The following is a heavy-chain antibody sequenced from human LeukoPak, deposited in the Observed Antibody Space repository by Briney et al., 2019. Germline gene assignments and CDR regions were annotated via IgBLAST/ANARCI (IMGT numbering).Heavy chain of an antibody. Sequence: TGGSLRLSCAASGFTFSSYWMHWVRQAPGKGLVWVSRINSDGSSTSYADSVKGRFTISRDNAKNTLYLQMNSLGAEDTAVYYCAREAVVVVPAAINPWEDYYYYYYMDVWGKGTTVTVSS. V-gene: IGHV3-74*01. J-gene: IGHJ6*03. CDR2: INSDGSST. D-gene: IGHD2-2*02. CDR1: GFTFSSYW. CDR3: AREAVVVVPAAINPWEDYYYYYYMDV.